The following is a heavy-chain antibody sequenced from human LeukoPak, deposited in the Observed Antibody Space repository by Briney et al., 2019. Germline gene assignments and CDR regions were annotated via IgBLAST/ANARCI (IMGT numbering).Heavy chain of an antibody. J-gene: IGHJ2*01. D-gene: IGHD2-8*01. CDR3: AREAGDSLMGYWYFDL. Sequence: TGGSLRLPCAASGFTASNTYMSWVRQAPGKGLEWVSVIYSGESAYYADSVKGRFTISRHNSKNTLYLQMNSLREEDTAVYYCAREAGDSLMGYWYFDLWGRGTLVTVSS. CDR1: GFTASNTY. CDR2: IYSGESA. V-gene: IGHV3-53*04.